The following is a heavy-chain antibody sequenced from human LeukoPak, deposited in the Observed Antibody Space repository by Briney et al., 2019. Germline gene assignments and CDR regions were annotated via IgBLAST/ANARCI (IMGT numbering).Heavy chain of an antibody. CDR1: GYTFTSYG. Sequence: GASVKVSCKASGYTFTSYGISWVWHAPGQGLGWMGWICGYNGNTNYPQKLQGRLTMSTDTYTSTAYKELRSLRSDDTAVYYCARDAYSSSWYFDYWGPGTLVTVSS. CDR3: ARDAYSSSWYFDY. J-gene: IGHJ4*02. V-gene: IGHV1-18*01. D-gene: IGHD6-13*01. CDR2: ICGYNGNT.